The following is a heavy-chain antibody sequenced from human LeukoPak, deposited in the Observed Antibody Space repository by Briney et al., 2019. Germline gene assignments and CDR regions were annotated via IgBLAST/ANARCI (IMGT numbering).Heavy chain of an antibody. Sequence: SETLSLTCTVSGGSISSYYWSWIRQPPGKGLEWIGYIYYSGSTNYNPSLKSRVTISVDTLKNQFSLKLSSVTAADTAVYYCARAPYYYDSIGPLYYFDYWGQGTLVTVSS. CDR1: GGSISSYY. D-gene: IGHD3-22*01. CDR2: IYYSGST. V-gene: IGHV4-59*01. CDR3: ARAPYYYDSIGPLYYFDY. J-gene: IGHJ4*02.